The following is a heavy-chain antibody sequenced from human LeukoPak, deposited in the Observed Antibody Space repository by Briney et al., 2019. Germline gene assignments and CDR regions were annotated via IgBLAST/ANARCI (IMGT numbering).Heavy chain of an antibody. J-gene: IGHJ4*02. Sequence: ASVKVSCKASGYTFTSYYMHWVRQAPGQGLERMGIINPSGGSTSYAQKFQGRVTMTRDMSTRTVYMELSSLRSEDTAVYYCASYLSGWPMKYWGQGTLVTVSS. CDR1: GYTFTSYY. D-gene: IGHD6-19*01. CDR3: ASYLSGWPMKY. CDR2: INPSGGST. V-gene: IGHV1-46*01.